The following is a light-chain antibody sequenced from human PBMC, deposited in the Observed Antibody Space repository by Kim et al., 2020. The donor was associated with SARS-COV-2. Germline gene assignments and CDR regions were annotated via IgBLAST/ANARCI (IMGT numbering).Light chain of an antibody. CDR2: DAS. J-gene: IGKJ4*01. V-gene: IGKV3-11*01. CDR1: QSVSSQ. Sequence: SVSPGERAALACRARQSVSSQLAWYQQKPGQAPRLLIYDASDRATGIPARFSGSGSGTDFTLTISSLEPEDFAVYYCLQRANWVTFGGGTKVDIK. CDR3: LQRANWVT.